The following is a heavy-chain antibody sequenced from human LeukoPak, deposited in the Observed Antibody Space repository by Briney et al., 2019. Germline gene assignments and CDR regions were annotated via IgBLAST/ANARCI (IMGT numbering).Heavy chain of an antibody. CDR3: ARVAVPGTYDY. D-gene: IGHD6-19*01. CDR1: GFPFRSYA. J-gene: IGHJ4*02. V-gene: IGHV3-64*01. CDR2: ITLDGIST. Sequence: GGSLRLSCAASGFPFRSYAMHWVRQAPGKGLEYVSAITLDGISTYYANSVKGRFTISRDNSKNALYLQMGSLRAEDMAVYYCARVAVPGTYDYWGQGTLVTVSS.